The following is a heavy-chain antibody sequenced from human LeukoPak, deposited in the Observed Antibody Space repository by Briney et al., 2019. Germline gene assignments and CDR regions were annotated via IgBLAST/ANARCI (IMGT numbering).Heavy chain of an antibody. CDR1: GFTFSGYW. J-gene: IGHJ5*01. CDR2: INSDGHSI. CDR3: TRAGYSSGFDS. D-gene: IGHD6-19*01. Sequence: GGSLRLSCAASGFTFSGYWMHWVRRAPGKGLVWVSRINSDGHSITYADSVKGRFTISRDNAKNTLYLQMNSLIAEDTAVYFCTRAGYSSGFDSWGQGTLVTVSS. V-gene: IGHV3-74*03.